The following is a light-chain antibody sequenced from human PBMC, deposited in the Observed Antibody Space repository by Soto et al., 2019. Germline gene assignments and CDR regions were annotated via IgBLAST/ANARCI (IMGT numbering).Light chain of an antibody. J-gene: IGKJ1*01. V-gene: IGKV1-5*01. CDR2: DAS. Sequence: GDRVTITCRASQSISSWLAWYQQKPGKAPKLLIYDASSLESGVPSRFSGSGSGTEFTLTISSLQPDDFATYYFQQYNSYSTFGQGTKVEIK. CDR3: QQYNSYST. CDR1: QSISSW.